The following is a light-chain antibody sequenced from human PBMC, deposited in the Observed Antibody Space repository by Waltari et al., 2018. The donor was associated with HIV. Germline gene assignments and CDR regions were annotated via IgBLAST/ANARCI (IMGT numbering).Light chain of an antibody. CDR1: SRDVGSYNL. CDR3: CSYARSGIP. CDR2: EVS. V-gene: IGLV2-23*02. J-gene: IGLJ2*01. Sequence: SALTQPALVSGSFGPSITIPCTGTSRDVGSYNLVSWYQYHPGKAPKLIIYEVSKRPSGVSNRFSGAKSGNTASLTVSGLQAEDEAHYYCCSYARSGIPFGGGTKLTVL.